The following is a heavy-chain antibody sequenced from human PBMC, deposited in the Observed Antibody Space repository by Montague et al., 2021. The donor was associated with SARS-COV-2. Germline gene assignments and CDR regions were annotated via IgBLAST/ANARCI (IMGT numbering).Heavy chain of an antibody. J-gene: IGHJ4*02. CDR1: GGSFGDDH. CDR2: IKQSGST. D-gene: IGHD2-2*01. Sequence: SETLSLTCAVYGGSFGDDHWSWIRQPPGKGLEWIGDIKQSGSTNYNPSXXSRVTISVDTSKNQFSLKVTSVTAADTAVYFCARGHLSVSIIVVVFTSASYYSDYWGQGAQVTVSS. V-gene: IGHV4-34*01. CDR3: ARGHLSVSIIVVVFTSASYYSDY.